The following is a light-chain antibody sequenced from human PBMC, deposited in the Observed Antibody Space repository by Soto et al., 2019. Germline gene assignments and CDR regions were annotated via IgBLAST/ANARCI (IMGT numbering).Light chain of an antibody. CDR3: CSYASSTSYV. CDR1: SSDDGGYNF. V-gene: IGLV2-14*01. Sequence: SVLTQPASVSGSPGPSITISFTGTSSDDGGYNFVYWYLQYPGKATKLMIHDVTSRPSGVSNRFSGSKSGTTASLTISGLQAEDEADYYCCSYASSTSYVFGTGTKVTVL. J-gene: IGLJ1*01. CDR2: DVT.